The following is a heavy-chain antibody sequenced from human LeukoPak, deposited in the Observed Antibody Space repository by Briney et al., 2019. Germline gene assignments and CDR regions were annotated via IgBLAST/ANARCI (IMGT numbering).Heavy chain of an antibody. CDR2: INPNSGGT. CDR1: GYTFRGYY. CDR3: ARDPSPQSHYFDY. V-gene: IGHV1-2*02. Sequence: ASVKVSCKASGYTFRGYYMHWVRQAPAQGLEWMGWINPNSGGTNYAQKFQGRVTMTRDTSISTAYMELSRLRSDDTAVYYCARDPSPQSHYFDYWGQGTLVTVSS. J-gene: IGHJ4*02. D-gene: IGHD5-24*01.